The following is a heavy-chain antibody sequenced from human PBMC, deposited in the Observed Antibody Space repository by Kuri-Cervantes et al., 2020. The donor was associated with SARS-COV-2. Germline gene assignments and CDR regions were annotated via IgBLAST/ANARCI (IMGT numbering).Heavy chain of an antibody. D-gene: IGHD2-15*01. Sequence: GESLKISCAASGFTFSRHGMHWVRQAPGKGLEWVAVISYDESIENYADSVKGRFTISRDNSKNMVYLQMDSLRAEDTAVYYCAKSGLGYRSGEDCYIHWGQGTLVTVSS. J-gene: IGHJ4*02. CDR3: AKSGLGYRSGEDCYIH. V-gene: IGHV3-30*18. CDR1: GFTFSRHG. CDR2: ISYDESIE.